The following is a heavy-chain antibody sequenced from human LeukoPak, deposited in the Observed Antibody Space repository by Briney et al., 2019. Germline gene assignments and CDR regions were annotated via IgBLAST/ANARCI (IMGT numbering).Heavy chain of an antibody. CDR2: ISYDGSNK. J-gene: IGHJ6*02. D-gene: IGHD6-19*01. V-gene: IGHV3-30*04. Sequence: HSGGSLRLSCAASGFTFSSYAMHWVRQAPGKGLEWVAVISYDGSNKYYADSVKGRFTISRDNSKNTLYLQMNSLRAEDTAVYYCAKDLDSSGWSVGFSLGVYYYYYGMDVWGQGTTVTVSS. CDR1: GFTFSSYA. CDR3: AKDLDSSGWSVGFSLGVYYYYYGMDV.